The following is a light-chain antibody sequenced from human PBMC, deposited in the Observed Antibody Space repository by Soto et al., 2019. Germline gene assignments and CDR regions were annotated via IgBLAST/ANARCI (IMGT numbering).Light chain of an antibody. CDR2: GAS. CDR3: QQYGSSPLT. V-gene: IGKV3-15*01. CDR1: QSVSRN. Sequence: EIVLTQSPATLSLSPGERATLSCRASQSVSRNLAWYQQKPGQAPRLLIYGASTRATGIPARFSGSGSGTEFTLTISSLQSEDFATYYCQQYGSSPLTFGGGTKVDIK. J-gene: IGKJ4*01.